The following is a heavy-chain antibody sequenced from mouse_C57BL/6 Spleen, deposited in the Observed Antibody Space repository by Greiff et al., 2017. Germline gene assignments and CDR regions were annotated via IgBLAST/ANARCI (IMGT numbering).Heavy chain of an antibody. J-gene: IGHJ2*01. CDR3: TRYYGSRDYFDY. CDR2: IDPETGGT. Sequence: VQLQQSGAELVRPGASVTLSCKASGYTFTDYEMHWVKQTPVHGLEWIGAIDPETGGTAYNQKFKGKAILTADKSSSTAYMELRSLTSEDSAVYYCTRYYGSRDYFDYWGQGTTLTVSS. V-gene: IGHV1-15*01. D-gene: IGHD1-1*01. CDR1: GYTFTDYE.